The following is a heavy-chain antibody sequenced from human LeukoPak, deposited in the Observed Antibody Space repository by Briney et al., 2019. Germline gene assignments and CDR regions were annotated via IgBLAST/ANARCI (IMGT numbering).Heavy chain of an antibody. D-gene: IGHD3-22*01. J-gene: IGHJ4*02. CDR2: IKQDGSEK. CDR1: GFTFRSYW. Sequence: GGSLRLSCAASGFTFRSYWMSWVRQAPGKGLEWVANIKQDGSEKYYVDSVKGRFTISRDNAKNSLYLQMNSLRAEDTAVYYCARDGGAIVVVIEYYFDYWGQGTLVTVSS. V-gene: IGHV3-7*01. CDR3: ARDGGAIVVVIEYYFDY.